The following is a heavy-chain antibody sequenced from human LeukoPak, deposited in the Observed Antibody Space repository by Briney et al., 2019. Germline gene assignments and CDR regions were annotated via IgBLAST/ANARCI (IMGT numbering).Heavy chain of an antibody. J-gene: IGHJ4*02. D-gene: IGHD3-3*01. V-gene: IGHV3-7*01. CDR1: GFTFSNYA. CDR3: ARDGLRFLEWLPSSYFDY. Sequence: GGSLRLSCGGSGFTFSNYAMNWVRQAPGKGLEWVANIKQDGSEKYYVDSVKGRFTISRDNAKNSLYLQMNSLRAEDTAVYYCARDGLRFLEWLPSSYFDYWGQGTLVTVSS. CDR2: IKQDGSEK.